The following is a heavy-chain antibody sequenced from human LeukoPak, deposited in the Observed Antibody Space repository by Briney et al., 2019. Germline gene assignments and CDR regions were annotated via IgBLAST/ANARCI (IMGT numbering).Heavy chain of an antibody. CDR1: GGTFSSYA. J-gene: IGHJ3*02. D-gene: IGHD2-2*02. V-gene: IGHV1-69*05. Sequence: ASVKVSCKASGGTFSSYAISWVRQAPGQGLEWMGGIIPIFGTANYAQKFQGRVTITRNTSISTAYMELSSLRSEDTAVYYCARGWVPAAIQNAFDIWGQGTMVTVSS. CDR3: ARGWVPAAIQNAFDI. CDR2: IIPIFGTA.